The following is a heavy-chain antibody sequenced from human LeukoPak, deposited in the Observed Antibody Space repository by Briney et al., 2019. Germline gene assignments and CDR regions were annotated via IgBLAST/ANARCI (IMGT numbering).Heavy chain of an antibody. Sequence: PSETLSLTCAVYGGSFSGYYWSWIRQPPGKGLEWIGEINHSGSTNYNPSLKSRVTISVDTSKNQFSLKLSSVTAADTAVYYCASSYPDDSLTGHYWGQGTLVTASS. CDR2: INHSGST. CDR1: GGSFSGYY. CDR3: ASSYPDDSLTGHY. V-gene: IGHV4-34*01. D-gene: IGHD3-9*01. J-gene: IGHJ4*02.